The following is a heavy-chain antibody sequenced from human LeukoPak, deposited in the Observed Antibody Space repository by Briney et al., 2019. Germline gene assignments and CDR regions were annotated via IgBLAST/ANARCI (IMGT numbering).Heavy chain of an antibody. Sequence: GGSLRLSCAASGFTFIDYYMSWISQAPGKGLEWVSYISSSSSTIYYADSVKGRFTISRDNAKNSLYLQMNSLRAEDTAVYYRARAYYCSGSYSFDYWGQGTLVTVSS. V-gene: IGHV3-11*04. CDR2: ISSSSSTI. CDR1: GFTFIDYY. CDR3: ARAYYCSGSYSFDY. D-gene: IGHD3-10*01. J-gene: IGHJ4*02.